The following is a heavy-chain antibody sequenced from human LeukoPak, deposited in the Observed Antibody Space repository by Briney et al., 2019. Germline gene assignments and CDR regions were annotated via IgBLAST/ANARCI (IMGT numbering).Heavy chain of an antibody. CDR1: GGSISSYY. Sequence: PSETLSLTCTVSGGSISSYYWSWIRQPAGKGLEWIGRIYTSGSTNSNPSLKSRLTMSVDTSKNQFSLKLSSVTAADTAVYYCARDCSSTSCSAYYYFMDVWGKGTTVTVSS. J-gene: IGHJ6*04. D-gene: IGHD2-2*01. CDR2: IYTSGST. V-gene: IGHV4-4*07. CDR3: ARDCSSTSCSAYYYFMDV.